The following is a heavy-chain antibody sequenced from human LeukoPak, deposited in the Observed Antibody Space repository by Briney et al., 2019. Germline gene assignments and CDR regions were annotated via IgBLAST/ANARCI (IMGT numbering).Heavy chain of an antibody. D-gene: IGHD1-14*01. CDR1: GYTFTSYG. CDR3: ARVQRITKGVRPRNWFDP. J-gene: IGHJ5*02. CDR2: ISAYNGNT. V-gene: IGHV1-18*01. Sequence: GASVKVSCKASGYTFTSYGISWVRQAPGQGLEWMGWISAYNGNTNYAQKLQGRVTMTTDTSTSTAYMELRSLRSDDTAVYYCARVQRITKGVRPRNWFDPWGQGTLVTVSS.